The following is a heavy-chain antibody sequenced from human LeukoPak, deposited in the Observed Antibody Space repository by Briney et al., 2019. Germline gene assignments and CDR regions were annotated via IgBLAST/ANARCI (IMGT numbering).Heavy chain of an antibody. Sequence: KPSETLSLTCTVSGGSISSYYWSRIRQPPGKGLEWIGYIYYSGSTNYNPSLKSRVTISVDTSKNQFSLKLSSVTAADTAVYYCARGWVAGTAWFDPWGQGTLVTVSS. CDR1: GGSISSYY. D-gene: IGHD6-19*01. CDR2: IYYSGST. V-gene: IGHV4-59*01. CDR3: ARGWVAGTAWFDP. J-gene: IGHJ5*02.